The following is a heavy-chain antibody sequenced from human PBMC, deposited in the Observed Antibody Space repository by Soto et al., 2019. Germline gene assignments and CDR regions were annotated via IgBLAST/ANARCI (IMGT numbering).Heavy chain of an antibody. J-gene: IGHJ5*02. V-gene: IGHV3-23*01. D-gene: IGHD2-21*02. Sequence: GGSLILSCAASGFTFSSYAMSWVRQAPGKGLEWVSTISGSGGSADYADSVKGRFTISRDNPQNTLYLEMNSLRAEDTAIYYCAKDRFHVVVTVSIFDPWGQGTLVTVSS. CDR1: GFTFSSYA. CDR3: AKDRFHVVVTVSIFDP. CDR2: ISGSGGSA.